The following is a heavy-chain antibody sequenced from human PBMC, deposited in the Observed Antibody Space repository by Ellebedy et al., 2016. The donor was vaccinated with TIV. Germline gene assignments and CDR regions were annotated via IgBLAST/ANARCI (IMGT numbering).Heavy chain of an antibody. Sequence: GESLKISXAASGFTFSSYWMHWVRQAPGKGLVWVSRIKGDGSRPGYADSVKGRFTISRDNAKNTLYLQINSLRVEDTAVYYCAREGEYDSPEQALPGLYVWGQGTTVTVSS. CDR2: IKGDGSRP. D-gene: IGHD3-16*01. CDR1: GFTFSSYW. J-gene: IGHJ6*02. V-gene: IGHV3-74*01. CDR3: AREGEYDSPEQALPGLYV.